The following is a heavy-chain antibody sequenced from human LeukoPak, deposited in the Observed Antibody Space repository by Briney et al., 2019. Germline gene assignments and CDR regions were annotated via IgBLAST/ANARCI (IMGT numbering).Heavy chain of an antibody. J-gene: IGHJ3*02. D-gene: IGHD4/OR15-4a*01. CDR3: ASDWDGAFDFNTFDI. CDR2: LHYSGNT. Sequence: PSETLSLTCTVSGASVSASGYFWGWIRQPPGQGLEWIGTLHYSGNTYYNPSLKSRVTISVDTSKNQFSPKLNSVTSADTAVYYCASDWDGAFDFNTFDIWGQGTMVTVSS. V-gene: IGHV4-39*07. CDR1: GASVSASGYF.